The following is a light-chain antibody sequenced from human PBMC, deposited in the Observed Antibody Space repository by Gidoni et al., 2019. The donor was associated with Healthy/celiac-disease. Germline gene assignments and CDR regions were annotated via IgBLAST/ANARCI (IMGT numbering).Light chain of an antibody. V-gene: IGLV2-11*01. CDR2: DVS. Sequence: QYALTPPRSVSGSRGQSVTISCTGTRSDVGGYNYVSWYQQHPGKAPKLMIYDVSKRPSGVPDRFSGSKSGHTASLTISGLQAEDEADYYCCSYAGSYTLVVFGGGTKLTVL. CDR3: CSYAGSYTLVV. CDR1: RSDVGGYNY. J-gene: IGLJ2*01.